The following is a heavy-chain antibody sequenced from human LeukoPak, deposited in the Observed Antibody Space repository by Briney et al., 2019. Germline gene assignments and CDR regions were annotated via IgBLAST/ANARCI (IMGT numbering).Heavy chain of an antibody. CDR3: ARQKQDITMIVVVKYTRYYFDY. CDR1: GGSFSGYY. J-gene: IGHJ4*02. Sequence: SETLSLTCAVYGGSFSGYYWSWIRQPPGKGLEWIGEINHSGSTNYNPSLKSRVTISVDTSKNQFSLKLSSVTAADTAVYYCARQKQDITMIVVVKYTRYYFDYWGQGTLVTVSS. D-gene: IGHD3-22*01. CDR2: INHSGST. V-gene: IGHV4-34*01.